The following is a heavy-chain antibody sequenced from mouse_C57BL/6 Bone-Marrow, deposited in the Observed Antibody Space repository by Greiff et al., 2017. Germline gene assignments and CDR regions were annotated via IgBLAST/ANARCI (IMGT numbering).Heavy chain of an antibody. D-gene: IGHD1-1*01. V-gene: IGHV1-69*01. CDR3: ARGHITTVVATNCDY. CDR1: GYTFTSYW. Sequence: VQLQQPGAELVMPGASVKLSCKASGYTFTSYWMHWVKQRPGQGLEWIGEIDPSDSYTNYNQKFKGKSTLTLDKSSSTAYMQLSSLTSEDSAVYYCARGHITTVVATNCDYWGQGTTLTVSS. CDR2: IDPSDSYT. J-gene: IGHJ2*01.